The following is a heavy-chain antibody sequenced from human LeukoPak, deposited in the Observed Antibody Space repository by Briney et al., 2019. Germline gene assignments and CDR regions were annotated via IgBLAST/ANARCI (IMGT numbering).Heavy chain of an antibody. V-gene: IGHV3-30*18. CDR2: ISYDGSNK. D-gene: IGHD3-3*01. Sequence: GGSLRLSCAASGFTFSSYGMHWVRQAPGKGLEWVAVISYDGSNKYYADSVKGRFTISRDNSKNTLYLQMNSLRAEDTAVYYCAKDFLYYDFWSGYSSYYYYYYMDVWGKGTTVTVSS. J-gene: IGHJ6*03. CDR3: AKDFLYYDFWSGYSSYYYYYYMDV. CDR1: GFTFSSYG.